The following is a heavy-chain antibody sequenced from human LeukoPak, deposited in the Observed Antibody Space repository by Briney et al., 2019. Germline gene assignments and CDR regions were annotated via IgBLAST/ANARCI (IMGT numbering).Heavy chain of an antibody. CDR1: GFTFSTHA. J-gene: IGHJ4*02. D-gene: IGHD5-18*01. CDR2: ITGSGDST. V-gene: IGHV3-23*01. CDR3: ARGKGRGYNHTHLDY. Sequence: GGSLRLSCAASGFTFSTHAMTWVRQAPGKGLEWVSGITGSGDSTYYADSVKGRFTISRDNSENTLFLQMNSLRAEDTAVYHCARGKGRGYNHTHLDYWGQGTLVTVSS.